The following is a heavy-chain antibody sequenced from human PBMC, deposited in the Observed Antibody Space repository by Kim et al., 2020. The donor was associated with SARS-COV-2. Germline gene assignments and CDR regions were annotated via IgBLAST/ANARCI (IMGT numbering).Heavy chain of an antibody. V-gene: IGHV4-30-4*01. CDR2: IYYSGST. CDR1: GGSISSGDYY. Sequence: SETLSLTCTVSGGSISSGDYYWSWIRQPPGKGLEWIGYIYYSGSTYYNPSLKSRVTISVDTSKNQFSLKLSSVTAADTAVYYCVRVVRITIFGVVNHFDYWGQGTLVTVSS. J-gene: IGHJ4*02. CDR3: VRVVRITIFGVVNHFDY. D-gene: IGHD3-3*01.